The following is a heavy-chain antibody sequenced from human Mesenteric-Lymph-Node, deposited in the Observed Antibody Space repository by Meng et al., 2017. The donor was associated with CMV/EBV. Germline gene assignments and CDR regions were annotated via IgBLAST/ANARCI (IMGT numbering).Heavy chain of an antibody. CDR2: FYYSGTT. Sequence: SGGFISRSNYYWGWIRQRPGKGLEWIGSFYYSGTTYYNPSLKSRLTISVDTTKNQFSLKLSSVTAADTAVYYCARHSVDSGWGDVDYWGQGALVTVSS. CDR3: ARHSVDSGWGDVDY. D-gene: IGHD6-19*01. V-gene: IGHV4-39*01. J-gene: IGHJ4*02. CDR1: GGFISRSNYY.